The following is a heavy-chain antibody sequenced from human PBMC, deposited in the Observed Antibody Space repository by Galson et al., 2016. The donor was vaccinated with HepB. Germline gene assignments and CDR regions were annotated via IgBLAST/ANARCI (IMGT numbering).Heavy chain of an antibody. CDR3: ARDAFGTVTDSFDGFDI. D-gene: IGHD2-21*02. V-gene: IGHV1-69*04. J-gene: IGHJ3*02. Sequence: SVKVSCKASGGTFNSYAVSWVRQAPGQGLEWLGRRMPILSMANYAEKFQGRVTITADISARTAYMELSSLRSEDTAVYYCARDAFGTVTDSFDGFDIWGHWTLVTVSS. CDR1: GGTFNSYA. CDR2: RMPILSMA.